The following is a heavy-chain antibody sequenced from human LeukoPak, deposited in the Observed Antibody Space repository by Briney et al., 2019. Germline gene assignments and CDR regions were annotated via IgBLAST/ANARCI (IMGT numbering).Heavy chain of an antibody. CDR1: GGSISSTNW. CDR3: SRESGAFSPFGY. Sequence: SGTLSLTCGVSGGSISSTNWWSWVRQPPGQGLEWIGEISLSEVTNYNPSLKSRVTMSLDRSKNHLSLTLTSVTAADTAVYYCSRESGAFSPFGYWGQGTLVTVSS. D-gene: IGHD1-26*01. CDR2: ISLSEVT. J-gene: IGHJ4*02. V-gene: IGHV4-4*02.